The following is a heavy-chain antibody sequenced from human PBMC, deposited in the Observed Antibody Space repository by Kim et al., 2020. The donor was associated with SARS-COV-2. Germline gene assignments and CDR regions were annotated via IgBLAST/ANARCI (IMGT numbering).Heavy chain of an antibody. Sequence: GGSLRLSCAASGFIFNNYAMGWVRRAPGKGLEWVSSISGRGGNTYYARSVRGQVTISRDNAGDTVYLQLHSLTADDAAVYHCVRDRVLSGSSLFDHWGLGTPVIVSS. V-gene: IGHV3-23*01. D-gene: IGHD3-3*01. CDR3: VRDRVLSGSSLFDH. CDR1: GFIFNNYA. J-gene: IGHJ4*02. CDR2: ISGRGGNT.